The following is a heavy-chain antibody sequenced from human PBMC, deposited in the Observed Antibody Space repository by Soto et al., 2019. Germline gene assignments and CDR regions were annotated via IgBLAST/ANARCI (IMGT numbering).Heavy chain of an antibody. CDR2: IDPNTGDT. J-gene: IGHJ6*02. CDR1: GDTFSGYF. Sequence: ASVKVSCKASGDTFSGYFLHWVRQAPGQGLEWMGWIDPNTGDTNYAQKFQGSVTMTRDTSTSTVYMELSSLRSEDTAVYYCARVLQQVVQYYYYYGMDVWGQGTTVTVSS. V-gene: IGHV1-2*04. CDR3: ARVLQQVVQYYYYYGMDV. D-gene: IGHD6-13*01.